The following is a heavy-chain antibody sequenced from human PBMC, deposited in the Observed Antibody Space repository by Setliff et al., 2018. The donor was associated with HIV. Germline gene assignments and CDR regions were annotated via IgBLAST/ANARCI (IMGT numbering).Heavy chain of an antibody. J-gene: IGHJ4*02. D-gene: IGHD6-13*01. V-gene: IGHV4-38-2*01. CDR3: ARHVSGIAAAGTQFDY. Sequence: SETLSLTCAASGYSISSGYYWGWIRQPPGKGLEWIGSIYHSGSTYYNPSLKSRVTISVDTSKNQFSLKLSSVTAADTAVYYCARHVSGIAAAGTQFDYWGQGTLVTVSS. CDR2: IYHSGST. CDR1: GYSISSGYY.